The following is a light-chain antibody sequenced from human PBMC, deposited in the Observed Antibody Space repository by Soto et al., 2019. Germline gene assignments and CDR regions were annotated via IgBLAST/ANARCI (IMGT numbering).Light chain of an antibody. CDR1: LSISNN. V-gene: IGKV3-15*01. CDR3: QQYNEWPLT. CDR2: SAS. J-gene: IGKJ4*01. Sequence: VMTQSPATLSVSPGERATLSCRASLSISNNLAWYQQKPGQAPMLLIYSASTRATAIAARFSGSESGTEFAVAISSLQYEDVAVYYCQQYNEWPLTFGGGTKVETK.